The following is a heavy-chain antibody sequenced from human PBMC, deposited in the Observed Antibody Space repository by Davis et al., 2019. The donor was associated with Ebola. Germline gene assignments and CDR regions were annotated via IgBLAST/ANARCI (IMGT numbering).Heavy chain of an antibody. CDR3: AREKWLRFGGFDY. D-gene: IGHD5-12*01. CDR1: GRSFSGYY. V-gene: IGHV4-34*01. CDR2: INHSVST. J-gene: IGHJ4*02. Sequence: PGGSLRLSCPVYGRSFSGYYWSWIRQPPGKGLEWIGEINHSVSTNYNPSLKSRVTISVDTSKNQFSLKLSSVTAADTAVYYCAREKWLRFGGFDYWGQGTLVTVSS.